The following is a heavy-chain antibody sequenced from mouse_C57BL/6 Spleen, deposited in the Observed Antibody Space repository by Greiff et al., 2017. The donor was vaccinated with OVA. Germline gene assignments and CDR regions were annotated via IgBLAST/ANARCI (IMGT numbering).Heavy chain of an antibody. D-gene: IGHD6-1*01. CDR1: GYAFTNYL. CDR3: ARSASWFAY. Sequence: VQLVESGAELVRPGTSVKVSCKASGYAFTNYLIEWVKQRPGQGLEWIGVINPGSGGTNYNEKFKGKATLTADKSSSTAYMQLSSLTSEDSAVYFCARSASWFAYWGQGTLVTVSA. CDR2: INPGSGGT. J-gene: IGHJ3*01. V-gene: IGHV1-54*01.